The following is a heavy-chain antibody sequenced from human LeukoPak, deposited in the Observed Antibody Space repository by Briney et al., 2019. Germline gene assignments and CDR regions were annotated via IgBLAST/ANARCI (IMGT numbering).Heavy chain of an antibody. D-gene: IGHD2-2*01. CDR3: ARSCSSTTCYSYYYYYMDV. V-gene: IGHV3-7*01. J-gene: IGHJ6*03. CDR2: IKQDGSDK. CDR1: GFPFSSYW. Sequence: PGGSLRLSCAASGFPFSSYWMSWVRQAPGKGLEWVANIKQDGSDKYYVDSVKGRFTISRDNAKNSLYLQMNSLRAEDTAVYYCARSCSSTTCYSYYYYYMDVWGKGTTVTVSS.